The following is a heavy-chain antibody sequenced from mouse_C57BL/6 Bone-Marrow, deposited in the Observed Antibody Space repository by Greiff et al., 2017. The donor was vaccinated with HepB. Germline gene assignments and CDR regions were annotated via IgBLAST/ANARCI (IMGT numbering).Heavy chain of an antibody. CDR3: TRYGYGSSLWFAY. Sequence: QVQLQQSGAELVRPGASVTLSCKASGYTFTDYEMHWVKQTPVHGLEWIGAIDPETGGTAYNQKFKGKAILTADKSSSTAYMELRSLTSEDSAVYYCTRYGYGSSLWFAYWGRGTLVTVSA. D-gene: IGHD1-1*01. V-gene: IGHV1-15*01. CDR2: IDPETGGT. J-gene: IGHJ3*01. CDR1: GYTFTDYE.